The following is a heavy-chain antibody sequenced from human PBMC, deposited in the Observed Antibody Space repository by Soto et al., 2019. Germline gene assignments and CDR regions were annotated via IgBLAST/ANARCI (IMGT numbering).Heavy chain of an antibody. CDR1: GDSISSGYHW. Sequence: TLSLTCAVSGDSISSGYHWAWIRQPPGKGLEWVALIFWNDDERYSPSLKSRLTITKDTSKNQVVLTMTNMDPVDTATYYCVHTGYSYDPFGYWGRGTLVTVSS. J-gene: IGHJ4*02. CDR2: IFWNDDE. V-gene: IGHV2-5*01. CDR3: VHTGYSYDPFGY. D-gene: IGHD5-18*01.